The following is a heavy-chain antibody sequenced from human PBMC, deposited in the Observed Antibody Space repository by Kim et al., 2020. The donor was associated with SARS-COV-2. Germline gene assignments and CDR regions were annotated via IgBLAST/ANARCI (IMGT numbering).Heavy chain of an antibody. J-gene: IGHJ5*02. CDR3: ASTGVGAVGWFDP. CDR2: VYHTGST. CDR1: GGAIRGYY. V-gene: IGHV4-59*01. Sequence: SETLSLTCSVSGGAIRGYYWAWIRQPPAKRLEWIGYVYHTGSTNYNPSLRGRVTISLDTSKRQVSLTLTSVIAADTAVYYCASTGVGAVGWFDPWGQGTLVSVSS. D-gene: IGHD1-26*01.